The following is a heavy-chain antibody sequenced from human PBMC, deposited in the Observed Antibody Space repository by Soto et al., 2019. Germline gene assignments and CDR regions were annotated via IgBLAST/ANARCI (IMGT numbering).Heavy chain of an antibody. Sequence: QVQLQESGPGLVKPSETLSLTCTVSGGSISSYYWSWIRQPPGKGLEWIGYIYYSGSTNYNPSLKSRVTISVDTSKNQFSLKLSSVTAADTAVYYCARLIVSYSGYDSYYYYYMDVWGKGTTVTVSS. J-gene: IGHJ6*03. V-gene: IGHV4-59*08. CDR2: IYYSGST. CDR1: GGSISSYY. CDR3: ARLIVSYSGYDSYYYYYMDV. D-gene: IGHD5-12*01.